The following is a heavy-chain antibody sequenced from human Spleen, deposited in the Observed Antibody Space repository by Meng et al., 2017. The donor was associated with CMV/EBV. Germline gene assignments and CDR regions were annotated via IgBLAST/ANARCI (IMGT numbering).Heavy chain of an antibody. CDR3: AREGGWLQTPYFDY. V-gene: IGHV4-31*02. CDR2: IYRGGST. D-gene: IGHD5-24*01. J-gene: IGHJ4*02. CDR1: GGSVSSGGYY. Sequence: TGGSVSSGGYYWHCIRQHSGKGLEWVGHIYRGGSTYYNPSLTSRVVISLDTTKNQVSLKLRSVTAADTAVYYCAREGGWLQTPYFDYWGQGSLVTVSS.